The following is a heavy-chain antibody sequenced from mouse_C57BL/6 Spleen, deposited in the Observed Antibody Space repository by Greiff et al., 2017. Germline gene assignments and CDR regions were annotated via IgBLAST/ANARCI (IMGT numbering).Heavy chain of an antibody. Sequence: VQLQQSGAELAKPGASVKLSCKASGYTFTSYWMHWVHQRPGQGLEWIGYINPSSGYTKYNQKFKDKVTLTADKSSSTAYMQLSSLTYEDSAVYYCARAYYSNHYAMDYWGQGTSVTVSS. D-gene: IGHD2-5*01. CDR1: GYTFTSYW. CDR3: ARAYYSNHYAMDY. V-gene: IGHV1-7*01. CDR2: INPSSGYT. J-gene: IGHJ4*01.